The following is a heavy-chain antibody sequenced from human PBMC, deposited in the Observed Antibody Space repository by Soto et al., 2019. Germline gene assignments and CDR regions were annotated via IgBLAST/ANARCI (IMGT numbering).Heavy chain of an antibody. V-gene: IGHV1-69*01. D-gene: IGHD5-12*01. Sequence: QVQLVQSGAEVKKPGSSVKVSCKASGGTFSSYAISWVRQAPGQGLEWMGGIIPIFGTANYAQRFQGRVTITADEATSTADMELNSPRSEETAVYYCVRDVYRGPILSLGRDDAFVSWGQGTMVTVSS. CDR2: IIPIFGTA. CDR1: GGTFSSYA. J-gene: IGHJ3*02. CDR3: VRDVYRGPILSLGRDDAFVS.